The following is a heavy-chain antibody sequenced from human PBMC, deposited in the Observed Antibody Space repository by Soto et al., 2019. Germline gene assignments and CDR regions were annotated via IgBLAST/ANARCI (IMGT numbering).Heavy chain of an antibody. J-gene: IGHJ3*02. Sequence: QITLKESGPPLVKPTQTLTLTCTFSGFSLSTSGVGVGWIRQPPGKALEWLALIYWDDDKRYSPSLKSRLTITQDTSKNQVVLTMTNMDPVDTATYYCAHRPIPPITIFGVVHDAFDIWGQGTMVTVSS. V-gene: IGHV2-5*02. CDR3: AHRPIPPITIFGVVHDAFDI. CDR2: IYWDDDK. D-gene: IGHD3-3*01. CDR1: GFSLSTSGVG.